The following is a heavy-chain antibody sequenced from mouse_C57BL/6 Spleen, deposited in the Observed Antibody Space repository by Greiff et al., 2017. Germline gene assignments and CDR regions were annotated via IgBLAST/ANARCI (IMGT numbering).Heavy chain of an antibody. J-gene: IGHJ2*01. V-gene: IGHV1-50*01. CDR1: GYTFTSYW. D-gene: IGHD2-1*01. CDR3: ARGPIYYGNFSDD. Sequence: QVQLQQPGAELVKPGASVKLSCKASGYTFTSYWMQWVKQRPGQGLEWIGEIDPSDSYTNYNQKFKGKATLTVDTSSSTAYMQLSSLTSEDSAVYYCARGPIYYGNFSDDWGQGTTLTVSS. CDR2: IDPSDSYT.